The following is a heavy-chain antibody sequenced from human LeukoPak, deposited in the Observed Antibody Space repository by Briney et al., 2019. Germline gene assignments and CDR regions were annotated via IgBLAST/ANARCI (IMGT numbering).Heavy chain of an antibody. CDR1: GGSISSGGYY. V-gene: IGHV4-31*03. CDR2: IYYSGST. J-gene: IGHJ4*02. Sequence: PSQTLSLTCTVSGGSISSGGYYWSWIRPHPGKGLEWIGYIYYSGSTYYNPSLKSRVTISVDTSKNQFSLKLSSVTAADTAVYYCARTNIAAAGIIDYWGQGTLVTVSS. D-gene: IGHD6-13*01. CDR3: ARTNIAAAGIIDY.